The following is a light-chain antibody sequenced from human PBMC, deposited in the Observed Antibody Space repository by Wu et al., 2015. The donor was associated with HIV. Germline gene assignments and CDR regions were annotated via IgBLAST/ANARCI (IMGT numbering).Light chain of an antibody. J-gene: IGKJ1*01. CDR1: QSVTNRY. V-gene: IGKV3-15*01. Sequence: EIVLTQSPGTLSLSPGERATLSCRASQSVTNRYLAWYQQKPGQAPRLLIYGASTRATGIPARFSGSGSGTEFTLTISSMQSEDFAVYYCQQYNNWPPKTFGQGTKVEIK. CDR3: QQYNNWPPKT. CDR2: GAS.